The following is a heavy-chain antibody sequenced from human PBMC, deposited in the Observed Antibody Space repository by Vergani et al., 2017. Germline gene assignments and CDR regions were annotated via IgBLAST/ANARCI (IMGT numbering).Heavy chain of an antibody. D-gene: IGHD6-19*01. CDR3: ARDTVTGSRYFDY. J-gene: IGHJ4*02. CDR2: IRYDGSNT. CDR1: GFTLITNG. V-gene: IGHV3-30*02. Sequence: QVQILQSGGGVFQLGGSLRLPGPLSGFTLITNGKHWAGQAPGKGLEWVTFIRYDGSNTYYADSVKGRFTISRDNSKNTLFLQMNSLRPEDTAVYYCARDTVTGSRYFDYWGQGTLVTVSS.